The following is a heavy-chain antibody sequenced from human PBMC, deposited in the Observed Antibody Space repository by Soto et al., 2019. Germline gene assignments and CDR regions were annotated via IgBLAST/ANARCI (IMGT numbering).Heavy chain of an antibody. Sequence: GGSLRLSCAASGFTFSSYGMHWVRQAPGKGLEWVAVTWYDGSNKYYADSVKGRFTISRDNSKNTLYLQMNSLRAEDTAVYYCARDEGLGVNYYYYGMDVWGQGTTVTVSS. CDR2: TWYDGSNK. D-gene: IGHD3-10*01. CDR3: ARDEGLGVNYYYYGMDV. V-gene: IGHV3-33*01. CDR1: GFTFSSYG. J-gene: IGHJ6*02.